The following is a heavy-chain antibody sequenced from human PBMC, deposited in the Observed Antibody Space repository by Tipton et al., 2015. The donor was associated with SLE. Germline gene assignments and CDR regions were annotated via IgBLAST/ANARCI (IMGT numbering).Heavy chain of an antibody. V-gene: IGHV4-59*12. Sequence: TLSLTCTVSGGSISSYYWSWVRQPPGKGLEWIGYIYYSGSTYYNPSLKSRVTISVDTSKNQFSLKLSSVTAADTAVYYCARDIWFDPWGQGTLVTVSS. CDR3: ARDIWFDP. J-gene: IGHJ5*02. CDR1: GGSISSYY. CDR2: IYYSGST.